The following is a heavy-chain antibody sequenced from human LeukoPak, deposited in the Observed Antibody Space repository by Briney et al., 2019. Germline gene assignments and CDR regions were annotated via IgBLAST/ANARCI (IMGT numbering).Heavy chain of an antibody. J-gene: IGHJ4*02. D-gene: IGHD6-13*01. CDR2: INHSGST. CDR1: GGSFSGYY. V-gene: IGHV4-34*01. CDR3: ARGRRLLAAAGVKEFDY. Sequence: PSETLPLTCAVYGGSFSGYYWSWIRQPPGKGLEWIGEINHSGSTNYNPSLKSRVTISVDTSKNQISLKLSSVTAADTAVYYCARGRRLLAAAGVKEFDYWGQGTLVTVSS.